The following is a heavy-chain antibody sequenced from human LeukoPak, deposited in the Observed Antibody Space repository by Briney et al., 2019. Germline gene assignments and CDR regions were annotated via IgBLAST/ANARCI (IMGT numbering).Heavy chain of an antibody. CDR1: GFTFSSYA. Sequence: GGSLRLSCAASGFTFSSYAMHWVRQAPGKGLEWVAVISYDGSNKNYADSVKGRFTISGDNSKNTLYLQMNSLRAEDTAVYYCAVQRTLWQQVLDHWGQGVLVTVSS. D-gene: IGHD6-13*01. J-gene: IGHJ4*02. CDR3: AVQRTLWQQVLDH. V-gene: IGHV3-30*04. CDR2: ISYDGSNK.